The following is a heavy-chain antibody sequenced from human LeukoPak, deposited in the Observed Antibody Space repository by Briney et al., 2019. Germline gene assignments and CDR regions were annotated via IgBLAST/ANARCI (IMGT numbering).Heavy chain of an antibody. Sequence: SETLSLTCAVYGGSFSVYYWSWIRQPPGKGLEWIGEINHSGSTNYNPSLKSRVTISVDTSKNQFSLKLSSVTAADTAVYYCARSSSTGMDVWGQGTTVTVSS. CDR2: INHSGST. D-gene: IGHD2-2*01. CDR3: ARSSSTGMDV. V-gene: IGHV4-34*01. CDR1: GGSFSVYY. J-gene: IGHJ6*02.